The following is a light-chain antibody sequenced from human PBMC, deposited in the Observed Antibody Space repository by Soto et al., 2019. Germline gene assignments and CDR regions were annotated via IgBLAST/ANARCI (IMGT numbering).Light chain of an antibody. Sequence: DIHMNRSTSTLSASVEDIVATTCRASQDISAWLAWYQQKPGKPPKLVIYKATALETGVPSRFSCSGSGTEFTLTISSLQPDDFTSYYCQQYSAFPWTFGEGTKVDI. CDR1: QDISAW. V-gene: IGKV1-5*03. CDR3: QQYSAFPWT. CDR2: KAT. J-gene: IGKJ1*01.